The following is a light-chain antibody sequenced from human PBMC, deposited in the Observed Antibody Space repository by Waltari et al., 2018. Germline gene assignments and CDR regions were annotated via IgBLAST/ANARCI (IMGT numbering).Light chain of an antibody. Sequence: CRASQSVSSSYLAWYQQKPGQAPRLLIYGASSRATGIPDRISGSGSGTDSTLTLSSLEPEDFAVYYCQQHGTSPFTFGQGTKVEIK. CDR2: GAS. V-gene: IGKV3-20*01. CDR3: QQHGTSPFT. CDR1: QSVSSSY. J-gene: IGKJ2*01.